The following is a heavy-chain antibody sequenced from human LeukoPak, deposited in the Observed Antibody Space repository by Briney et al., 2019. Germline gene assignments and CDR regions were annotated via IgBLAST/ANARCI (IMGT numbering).Heavy chain of an antibody. J-gene: IGHJ4*02. CDR1: GDSVSSNSAA. CDR3: AREYYDFWSGYSGHDY. Sequence: SQTLSLTCVISGDSVSSNSAAWNWIRQSPSRGLEWLGRTYYRSKWYNDYAVSVKSRITINPDTSKNQFSLQLNSVTPEDTAVYYCAREYYDFWSGYSGHDYWGQGTLVTVSS. D-gene: IGHD3-3*01. CDR2: TYYRSKWYN. V-gene: IGHV6-1*01.